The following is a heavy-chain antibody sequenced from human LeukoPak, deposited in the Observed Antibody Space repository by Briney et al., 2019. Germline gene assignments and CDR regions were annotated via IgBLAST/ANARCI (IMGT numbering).Heavy chain of an antibody. CDR2: IRYDGSNK. CDR3: AKDEPEQQRSWGY. Sequence: PGGSLRLSCAASGFTFSSYGMHWVRQAPGKGLEWVAFIRYDGSNKYYADSVKGRFTISRDNSKNTLYLQMNSLRAEDTAVYYCAKDEPEQQRSWGYWGQGTLVTVSS. CDR1: GFTFSSYG. J-gene: IGHJ4*02. V-gene: IGHV3-30*02. D-gene: IGHD6-13*01.